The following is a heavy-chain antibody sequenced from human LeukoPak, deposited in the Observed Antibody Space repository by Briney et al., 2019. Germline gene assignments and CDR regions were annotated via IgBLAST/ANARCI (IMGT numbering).Heavy chain of an antibody. D-gene: IGHD4-17*01. V-gene: IGHV3-11*01. CDR2: ISSSGSTI. J-gene: IGHJ4*02. CDR1: GFTFSDYY. CDR3: AKDLRTTVTTLYY. Sequence: PGGSLRLSCAASGFTFSDYYMSWIRQAPGKGLEWVSYISSSGSTIYYADSVKGRFTISRDNAKNSLYLQMNSLRAEDTAVYYCAKDLRTTVTTLYYWGQGTLVTVSS.